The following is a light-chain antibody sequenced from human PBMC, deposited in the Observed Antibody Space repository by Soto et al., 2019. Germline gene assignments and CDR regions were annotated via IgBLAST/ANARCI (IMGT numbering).Light chain of an antibody. CDR1: QDIRGA. CDR3: QQFNSYPIT. J-gene: IGKJ5*01. CDR2: DVS. V-gene: IGKV1-13*02. Sequence: AIQVTQSPSSLSASVGDRVTITCRTSQDIRGALAWYQQKPGKPPRLLIYDVSSLESGVPSRFSGSGSGTEFTLTISSLQPEDFGTYFCQQFNSYPITFGHGARLEMK.